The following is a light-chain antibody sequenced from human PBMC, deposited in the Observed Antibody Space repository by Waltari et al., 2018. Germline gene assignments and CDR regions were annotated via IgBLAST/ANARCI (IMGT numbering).Light chain of an antibody. CDR1: YSIDNI. J-gene: IGKJ2*01. CDR2: GAS. Sequence: IQMTQSPSSLSASVGDRVTITCRSSYSIDNILNWYQQKPGKAPKVLIYGASTLQSGVPSRFSGSGSGTDFTLTISSLQPEDFATYYCQESYGLPYTFGQGTKLEIK. V-gene: IGKV1-39*01. CDR3: QESYGLPYT.